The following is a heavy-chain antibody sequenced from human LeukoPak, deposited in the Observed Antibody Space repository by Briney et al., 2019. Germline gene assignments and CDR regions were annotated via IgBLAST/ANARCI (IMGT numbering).Heavy chain of an antibody. CDR2: ISSSSSYI. J-gene: IGHJ6*03. V-gene: IGHV3-21*01. D-gene: IGHD3-9*01. Sequence: GGSLRLSCAASGFTFSSYSMNWVRQAPGKGLEWVSSISSSSSYIYYADSVKGRFTISRDNAKNSLYLQMNSLRAEDTAVYYCARVDYDILTGYFKGKYYYYYMDVWGEGTTVTISS. CDR1: GFTFSSYS. CDR3: ARVDYDILTGYFKGKYYYYYMDV.